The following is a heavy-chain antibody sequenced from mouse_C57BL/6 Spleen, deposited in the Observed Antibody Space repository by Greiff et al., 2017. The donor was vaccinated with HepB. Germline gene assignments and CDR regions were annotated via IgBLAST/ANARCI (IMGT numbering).Heavy chain of an antibody. Sequence: VQLQQSGAELAKPGASVKLSCKASGYTFTSYWMHWVKQRPGQGLEWIGYINPSSGYTKYNQKFKVKATLTADKSSSTAYMQLSSLTYEDSAVYYCATGGYYFDYWGQGTTLTVSS. CDR3: ATGGYYFDY. J-gene: IGHJ2*01. V-gene: IGHV1-7*01. CDR2: INPSSGYT. CDR1: GYTFTSYW.